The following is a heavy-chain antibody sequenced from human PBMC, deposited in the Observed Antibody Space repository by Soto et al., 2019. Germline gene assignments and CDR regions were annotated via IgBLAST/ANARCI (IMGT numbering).Heavy chain of an antibody. CDR1: GGTFSSYA. Sequence: ASVKVSCKASGGTFSSYAISWVRQAPGQGLEWMGGIIPIFGTPNYAQKFQGRVTITADESTSTAYMELSSLRSEDTAVYYCARDNWEVVTNNWFDPWGQGTLVTVSS. V-gene: IGHV1-69*13. CDR3: ARDNWEVVTNNWFDP. J-gene: IGHJ5*02. D-gene: IGHD2-21*02. CDR2: IIPIFGTP.